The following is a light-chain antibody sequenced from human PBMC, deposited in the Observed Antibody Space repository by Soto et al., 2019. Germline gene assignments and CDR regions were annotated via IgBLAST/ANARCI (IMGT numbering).Light chain of an antibody. J-gene: IGKJ5*01. V-gene: IGKV3-11*01. CDR1: QSVSTY. CDR2: DAS. Sequence: EIVLTQSPVILSLSPGERATLSCRASQSVSTYLAWYQQKPGQAPRLLIYDASNRATGIPARFSGSGSGTDFTLTISSLEPEDFAVYYCQQRSNWPPLTFGQGTRLEIK. CDR3: QQRSNWPPLT.